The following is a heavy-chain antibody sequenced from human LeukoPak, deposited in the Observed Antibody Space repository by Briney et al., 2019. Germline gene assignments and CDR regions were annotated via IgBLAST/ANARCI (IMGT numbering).Heavy chain of an antibody. J-gene: IGHJ4*02. Sequence: GGSLRLSCAASGFTFSNSGMSWVRQAPGKGLEWVANINQDGSEKNCVDSVKGRFTISRDNAKNSLYLQMNSLRAEDTAVYYCANNRATLDYWGQGTLVTVSS. V-gene: IGHV3-7*02. CDR1: GFTFSNSG. D-gene: IGHD2/OR15-2a*01. CDR3: ANNRATLDY. CDR2: INQDGSEK.